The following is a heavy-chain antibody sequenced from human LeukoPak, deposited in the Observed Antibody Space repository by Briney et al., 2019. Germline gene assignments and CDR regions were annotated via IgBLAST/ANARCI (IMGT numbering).Heavy chain of an antibody. CDR3: ARAYYDSSGSDYFQH. V-gene: IGHV1-18*04. D-gene: IGHD3-22*01. Sequence: ASVKVSCKASGYTFTGYYMHWVRQAPGQGLEWMGWISAYNGNTNCAQKLQDRVTMTTDTSTSTAYMELRSLRSDDTAVYYCARAYYDSSGSDYFQHWGQGTLVTVSS. J-gene: IGHJ1*01. CDR2: ISAYNGNT. CDR1: GYTFTGYY.